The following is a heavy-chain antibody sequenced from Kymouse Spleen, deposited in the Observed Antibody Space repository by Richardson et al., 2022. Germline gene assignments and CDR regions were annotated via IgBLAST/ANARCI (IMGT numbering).Heavy chain of an antibody. CDR2: IKSKTDGGTT. CDR1: GFTFSNAW. V-gene: IGHV3-15*01. CDR3: TTYYYGSGSYSPYYYYGMDV. Sequence: EVQLVESGGGLVKPGGSLRLSCAASGFTFSNAWMSWVRQAPGKGLEWVGRIKSKTDGGTTDYAAPVKGRFTISRDDSKNTLYLQMNSLKTEDTAVYYCTTYYYGSGSYSPYYYYGMDVWGQGTTVTVSS. D-gene: IGHD3-10*01. J-gene: IGHJ6*02.